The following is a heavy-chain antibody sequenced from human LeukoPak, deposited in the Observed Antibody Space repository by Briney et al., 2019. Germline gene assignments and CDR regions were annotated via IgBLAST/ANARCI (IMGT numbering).Heavy chain of an antibody. V-gene: IGHV4-59*08. CDR3: ARTAAALAIPDY. CDR1: GGSISSYY. D-gene: IGHD6-13*01. J-gene: IGHJ4*02. CDR2: IYYSGST. Sequence: SETLSLTCTVSGGSISSYYWSWVRQPPGKGLEWIGYIYYSGSTNYNPSLKSRVTISVDTSKNQFSLKLSSVTAADTAVYYCARTAAALAIPDYWGQGTLVTVSS.